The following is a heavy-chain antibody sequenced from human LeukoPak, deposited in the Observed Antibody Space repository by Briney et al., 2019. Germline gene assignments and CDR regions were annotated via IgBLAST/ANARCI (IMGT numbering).Heavy chain of an antibody. D-gene: IGHD3-16*01. CDR1: GFTFSSYA. V-gene: IGHV3-49*04. J-gene: IGHJ4*02. CDR3: TTLLGLRLGELRY. CDR2: IRSKAYGGTT. Sequence: PGGSLRLSCAASGFTFSSYAMSWVRQAPGKGLEWVGFIRSKAYGGTTEYAASVKGRFTISRDDSKSIAYLQMNSLKTEDTAVYYCTTLLGLRLGELRYWGQGTLVTVSS.